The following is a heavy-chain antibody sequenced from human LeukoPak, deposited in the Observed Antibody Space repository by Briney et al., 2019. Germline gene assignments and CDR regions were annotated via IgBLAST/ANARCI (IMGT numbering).Heavy chain of an antibody. D-gene: IGHD2-21*01. J-gene: IGHJ6*03. CDR3: AREIGGGDCYGTSDCDYYYYYMDV. CDR1: GDTFTGYY. Sequence: GASVKVSCKASGDTFTGYYMLWVRQAPGQGLEWMGWMNPNSGGTNYAQKFQGRVTMTRDTSISTAYVELSRLRSDDTAVYYCAREIGGGDCYGTSDCDYYYYYMDVWGEGTTVTVSS. V-gene: IGHV1-2*02. CDR2: MNPNSGGT.